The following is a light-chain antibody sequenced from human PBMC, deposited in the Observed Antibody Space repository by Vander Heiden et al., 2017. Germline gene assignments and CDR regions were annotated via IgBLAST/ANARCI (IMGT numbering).Light chain of an antibody. CDR3: HQNYSTPPIT. CDR2: SAS. CDR1: QSISSY. V-gene: IGKV1-39*01. J-gene: IGKJ5*01. Sequence: DIEVTQSPSSLSASGGDRVTIPCRASQSISSYLNWYHQKPGKAPPLLIYSASSFQRRVPSRFSGGGSGTNFTLTISSLQPADFATSYCHQNYSTPPITFGQGTRLEIK.